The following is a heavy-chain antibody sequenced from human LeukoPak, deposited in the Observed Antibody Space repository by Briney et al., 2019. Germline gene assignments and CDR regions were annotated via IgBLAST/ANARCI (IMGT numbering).Heavy chain of an antibody. D-gene: IGHD6-6*01. J-gene: IGHJ4*02. CDR1: GGSISTYY. CDR2: IHTSGNS. V-gene: IGHV4-4*07. Sequence: PSETLSLTXTVSGGSISTYYWSWIWQPAGKGLEWIGRIHTSGNSDYNPSLKSRVTMSVDTSKNQFSLKVRSVTAADTAVYYCARERSATARPFVSNDYWGQGTLVTVSS. CDR3: ARERSATARPFVSNDY.